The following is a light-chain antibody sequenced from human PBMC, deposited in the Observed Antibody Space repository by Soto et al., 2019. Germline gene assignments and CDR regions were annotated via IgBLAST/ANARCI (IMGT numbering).Light chain of an antibody. Sequence: PGETATLSCRASESVASNYLAWYQQKPGQAPRLLVYGASTRATGIPDRFSGSGSGPDCTLSITRLQPEDGAVYFCQQYGSSPWTSGQGTKVDIK. V-gene: IGKV3-20*01. J-gene: IGKJ1*01. CDR3: QQYGSSPWT. CDR2: GAS. CDR1: ESVASNY.